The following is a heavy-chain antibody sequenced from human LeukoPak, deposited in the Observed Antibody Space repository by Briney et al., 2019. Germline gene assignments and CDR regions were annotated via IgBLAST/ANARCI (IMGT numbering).Heavy chain of an antibody. V-gene: IGHV3-53*01. J-gene: IGHJ4*02. CDR1: DFSVNNNY. D-gene: IGHD3-10*01. Sequence: GESLRLSCAASDFSVNNNYMNWVRQAPGKGLEWVSLMDTFGGIYYRDSVKGRFTISRDISKNTLYLQMNTLSAEDTAVYYCAGGSYYGSGGRPGYFDHWGQGILVTVSS. CDR2: MDTFGGI. CDR3: AGGSYYGSGGRPGYFDH.